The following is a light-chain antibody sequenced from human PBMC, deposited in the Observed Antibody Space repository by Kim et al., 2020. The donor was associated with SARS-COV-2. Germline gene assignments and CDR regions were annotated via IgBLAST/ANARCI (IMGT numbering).Light chain of an antibody. Sequence: PGKTARIACGGNNIGSKSVHWYQQEPGQAPVLVIYYDSDRPSGIPERFSGSNSGNTATLTISRVEAGDEADYYCQVWDSSSDHPWVFGGGTKLTVL. J-gene: IGLJ3*02. CDR3: QVWDSSSDHPWV. CDR2: YDS. CDR1: NIGSKS. V-gene: IGLV3-21*04.